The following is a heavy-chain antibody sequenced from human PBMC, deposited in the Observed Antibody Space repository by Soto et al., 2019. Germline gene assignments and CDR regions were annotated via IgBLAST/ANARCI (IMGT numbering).Heavy chain of an antibody. Sequence: RGESLKISCKGSGYSFTDYWIGWVRQMPGKGLEWMGIIYPSDSDTRYSPSFQGQVTISADKSISTAYLQWSSLKASDTAIYYCARPTRSGVPPEYFKHWGQGTLVTVS. CDR1: GYSFTDYW. CDR3: ARPTRSGVPPEYFKH. V-gene: IGHV5-51*01. D-gene: IGHD3-16*01. CDR2: IYPSDSDT. J-gene: IGHJ1*01.